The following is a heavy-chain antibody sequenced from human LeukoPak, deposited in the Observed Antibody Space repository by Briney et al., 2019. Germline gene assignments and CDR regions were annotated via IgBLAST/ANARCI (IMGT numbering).Heavy chain of an antibody. V-gene: IGHV3-23*01. CDR1: GFTFSSNA. CDR2: ISGSGDST. J-gene: IGHJ4*02. D-gene: IGHD3-22*01. Sequence: PGGSLRLSCAASGFTFSSNAMSWVRQAPGKGLEWVSAISGSGDSTFYADSVKGRFTIFRDNSKNTLYLQMNSLRAEDTAVYYCARHTGSGYYYGNWGQGTLVTVSS. CDR3: ARHTGSGYYYGN.